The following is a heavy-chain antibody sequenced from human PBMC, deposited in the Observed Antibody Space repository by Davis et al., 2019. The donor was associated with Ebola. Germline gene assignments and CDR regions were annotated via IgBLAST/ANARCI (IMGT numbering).Heavy chain of an antibody. CDR2: MNPNSGNT. V-gene: IGHV1-8*03. D-gene: IGHD6-13*01. CDR3: ARGASYSSSWYDFDY. CDR1: GYTFTSYG. J-gene: IGHJ4*02. Sequence: ASVKVSCKASGYTFTSYGINWVRQATGQGLEWMGWMNPNSGNTGYAQKFQGRVTITRNTSISTAYMELSSLRSEDTAVYYCARGASYSSSWYDFDYWGQGTLVTVSS.